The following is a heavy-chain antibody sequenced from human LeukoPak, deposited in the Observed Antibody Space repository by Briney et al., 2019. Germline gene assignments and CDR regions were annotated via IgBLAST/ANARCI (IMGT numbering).Heavy chain of an antibody. D-gene: IGHD5-18*01. CDR2: IWYDGSNK. J-gene: IGHJ5*02. Sequence: GGSLRLSCAASGFTFSSYSMNWVRQAPGKGLEWVAVIWYDGSNKYYADSVKGRFTISRDNSKNTLYLQMNSLRAEDTAVYYCARDRVQLWPLRNWFDPWGQGTLVTVSS. V-gene: IGHV3-33*08. CDR3: ARDRVQLWPLRNWFDP. CDR1: GFTFSSYS.